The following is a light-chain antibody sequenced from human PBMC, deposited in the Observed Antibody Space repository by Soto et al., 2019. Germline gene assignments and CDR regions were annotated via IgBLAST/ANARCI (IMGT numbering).Light chain of an antibody. Sequence: EIVLTQSPGTLSLSPGERATLSCRASQSVSSSYLAWYQQKPGQAPRLLIYGASNRATGIPDSFSGSGSGTDFTLTISRLEPEDFAVSYCQQYRSSLRGTFGPGTKVDFK. J-gene: IGKJ3*01. CDR1: QSVSSSY. V-gene: IGKV3-20*01. CDR3: QQYRSSLRGT. CDR2: GAS.